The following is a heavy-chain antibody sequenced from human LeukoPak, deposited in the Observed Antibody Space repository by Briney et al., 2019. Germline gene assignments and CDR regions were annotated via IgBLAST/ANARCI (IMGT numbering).Heavy chain of an antibody. V-gene: IGHV4-39*07. Sequence: PSETLSLTCTVAGDSFSGTNHLWGWIRQPPGKGLEWIGSVFHTGNTYYNPSLKSRVTVSLDTSKTLFYLNVTSVTAADTAIYYCAREIEEGQRITVSGVVIMVWFDHWGQGSLVTVSS. CDR1: GDSFSGTNHL. CDR2: VFHTGNT. D-gene: IGHD3-3*01. J-gene: IGHJ5*02. CDR3: AREIEEGQRITVSGVVIMVWFDH.